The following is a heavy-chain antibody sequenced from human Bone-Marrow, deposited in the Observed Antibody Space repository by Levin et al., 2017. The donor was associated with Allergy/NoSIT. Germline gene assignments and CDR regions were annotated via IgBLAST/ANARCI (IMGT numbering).Heavy chain of an antibody. V-gene: IGHV5-51*01. J-gene: IGHJ4*02. Sequence: GGSLRLSCTASAYSFIDYWIVWVRQVPGKGLEWVGIVWPDDSDAKYNPSFRGHVTISADKSINTVYMQWNSLRASDTATYYCARRGSSVAGIPFDFWGQGTQVTVSS. CDR1: AYSFIDYW. CDR3: ARRGSSVAGIPFDF. D-gene: IGHD6-19*01. CDR2: VWPDDSDA.